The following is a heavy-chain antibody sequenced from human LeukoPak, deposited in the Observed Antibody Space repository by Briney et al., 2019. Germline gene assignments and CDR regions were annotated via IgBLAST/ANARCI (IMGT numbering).Heavy chain of an antibody. CDR1: GFTFSSFG. CDR2: ISYGGSNK. CDR3: ARVVGGVGDAFDI. D-gene: IGHD1-26*01. J-gene: IGHJ3*02. V-gene: IGHV3-30*03. Sequence: PGGSLRLSCAASGFTFSSFGMHWVRQAPGKGLEWVAVISYGGSNKYYVDSVKGRFTISRDNAKNSLYLQMNSLRAEDTAVYFCARVVGGVGDAFDIWGQGTMVTVSS.